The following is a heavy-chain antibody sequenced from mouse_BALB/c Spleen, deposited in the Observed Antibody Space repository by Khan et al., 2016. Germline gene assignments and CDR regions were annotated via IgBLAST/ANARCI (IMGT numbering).Heavy chain of an antibody. CDR1: GFNIKDTF. Sequence: VQLKESGAELVRPGASVKLSCTASGFNIKDTFIHWVKQRPEQGLEWIGRIDPANDNTQYDPKFQGMATITADTFSNTAYLQFSSLTSEDTAVYSCAKSLNAMDYWGQGASVTVSS. CDR2: IDPANDNT. CDR3: AKSLNAMDY. V-gene: IGHV14-3*02. J-gene: IGHJ4*01.